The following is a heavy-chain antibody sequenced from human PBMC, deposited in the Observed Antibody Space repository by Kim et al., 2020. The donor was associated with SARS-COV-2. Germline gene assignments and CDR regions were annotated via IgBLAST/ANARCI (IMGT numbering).Heavy chain of an antibody. CDR2: INPNSGGT. V-gene: IGHV1-2*02. D-gene: IGHD2-2*03. Sequence: ASVKVSCKASGYTFTGYYMHWVRQAPGQGLEWMGWINPNSGGTNYAQKFQGRVTMTRDTSISTAYMELSRLRSDDTAVYYCARVRVVGYCSSTSCYLGAFDIWGQGTMVTVSS. CDR1: GYTFTGYY. CDR3: ARVRVVGYCSSTSCYLGAFDI. J-gene: IGHJ3*02.